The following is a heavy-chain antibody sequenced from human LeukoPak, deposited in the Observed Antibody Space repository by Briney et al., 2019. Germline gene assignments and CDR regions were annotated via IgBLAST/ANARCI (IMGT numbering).Heavy chain of an antibody. D-gene: IGHD3-3*01. CDR3: ARVGVAYYDFWSGYFPFDY. J-gene: IGHJ4*02. V-gene: IGHV1-18*01. CDR2: ISAYNGNT. Sequence: GASVKVSCKASVYTFTSYGISWVRQAPGQGLEWMGWISAYNGNTNYAQKLQGRVTMTTDTSTSTAYMELRSLRSDDTAVYYCARVGVAYYDFWSGYFPFDYWGQGTLVTVSS. CDR1: VYTFTSYG.